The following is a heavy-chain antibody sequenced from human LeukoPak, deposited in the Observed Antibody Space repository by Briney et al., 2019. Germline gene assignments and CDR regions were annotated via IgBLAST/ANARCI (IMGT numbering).Heavy chain of an antibody. CDR2: IYHSGST. V-gene: IGHV4-39*07. Sequence: MPSETLSLTCTVSGGSISSSSYYWGWIRQPPGKGLDWIGSIYHSGSTYYNPSLKSRVTISVDTSKNQFSLKLSSVTAADTAVYYCAREGGYSYGTDSVYWGQGTLVTVSS. J-gene: IGHJ4*02. D-gene: IGHD5-18*01. CDR1: GGSISSSSYY. CDR3: AREGGYSYGTDSVY.